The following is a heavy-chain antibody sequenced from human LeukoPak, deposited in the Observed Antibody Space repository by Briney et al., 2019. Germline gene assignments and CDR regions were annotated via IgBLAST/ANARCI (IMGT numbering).Heavy chain of an antibody. CDR1: GFTVSPNY. J-gene: IGHJ4*02. CDR2: IYSGGST. CDR3: ARVPRMAAADC. V-gene: IGHV3-66*01. D-gene: IGHD6-13*01. Sequence: GWSLRLSCAASGFTVSPNYMSGVRQAPAKGLEWVSVIYSGGSTYYADSVKDRFTISRDNSKNTVYLQMNSLRAEDKAVYYCARVPRMAAADCWGQGTLVTVSS.